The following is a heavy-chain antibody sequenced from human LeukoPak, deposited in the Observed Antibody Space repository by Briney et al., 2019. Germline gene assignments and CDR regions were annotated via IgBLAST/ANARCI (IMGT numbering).Heavy chain of an antibody. V-gene: IGHV3-30-3*01. J-gene: IGHJ4*02. D-gene: IGHD3-9*01. Sequence: GGSLRLSCAASGFTFSSYAMHWVRQAPGKGLEWVAVISYDGSTKYYADSVRGRFTLSRENSKNTLYLQMNSLRADDTAVYYCARNRGATGYYWFDYWGQGTLVTVSS. CDR1: GFTFSSYA. CDR2: ISYDGSTK. CDR3: ARNRGATGYYWFDY.